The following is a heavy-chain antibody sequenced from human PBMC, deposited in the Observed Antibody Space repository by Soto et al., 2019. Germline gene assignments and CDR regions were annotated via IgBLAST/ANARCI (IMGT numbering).Heavy chain of an antibody. V-gene: IGHV4-4*07. D-gene: IGHD3-9*01. CDR2: VSTNGAT. Sequence: SETLSLTCTVSDDFISSYYWNWIRQPAGRGLEWIGRVSTNGATNYNPSLESRVTMSVDTSKNQFSLKLTSVTAADTAVYFCARADYEILTGSYAMDVWGQGTTVTVSS. J-gene: IGHJ6*02. CDR3: ARADYEILTGSYAMDV. CDR1: DDFISSYY.